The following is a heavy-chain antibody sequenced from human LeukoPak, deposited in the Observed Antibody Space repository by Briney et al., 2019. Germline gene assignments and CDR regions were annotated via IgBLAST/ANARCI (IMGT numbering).Heavy chain of an antibody. D-gene: IGHD6-13*01. J-gene: IGHJ4*02. CDR3: ARGYPFDY. CDR1: GYNFTSYW. V-gene: IGHV5-51*01. Sequence: GGSPKISCQGSGYNFTSYWIGWVRPVAGKGLEWMGILYPGDSDTTYSPSFQGHVTISADKSISTAYLQWSSLKASDTAMYYCARGYPFDYWGQGTLVTVSS. CDR2: LYPGDSDT.